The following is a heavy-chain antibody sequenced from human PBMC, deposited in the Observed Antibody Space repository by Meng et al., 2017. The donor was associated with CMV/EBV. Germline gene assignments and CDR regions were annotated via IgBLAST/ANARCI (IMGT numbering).Heavy chain of an antibody. CDR1: GFTFSDYY. V-gene: IGHV3-11*01. CDR3: ARDPSTTVVTWGYNWFDP. Sequence: SLKISCAASGFTFSDYYMSWIRQAPGKGLEWVSYISSSGSTIYYADSVKGRFTISRDNAKNSLYLQMNSLRAEDTAVYYCARDPSTTVVTWGYNWFDPWGQGTLVTVSS. CDR2: ISSSGSTI. D-gene: IGHD4-23*01. J-gene: IGHJ5*02.